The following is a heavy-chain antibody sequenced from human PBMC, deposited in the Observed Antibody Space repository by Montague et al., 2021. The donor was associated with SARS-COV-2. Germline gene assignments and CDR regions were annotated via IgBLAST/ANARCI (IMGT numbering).Heavy chain of an antibody. CDR1: GFSLSTSGMC. J-gene: IGHJ4*02. CDR2: XXWDDDK. D-gene: IGHD3-9*01. Sequence: PALVKPTQTLTLTCAFSGFSLSTSGMCVSWIRQPPGKALEWLARXXWDDDKYYSTSLKTRLTISKDTSKNQVVLTMTNMDPVDTATYYCARTTYDILTGTLIACDYWGQGTLVTVSS. CDR3: ARTTYDILTGTLIACDY. V-gene: IGHV2-70*11.